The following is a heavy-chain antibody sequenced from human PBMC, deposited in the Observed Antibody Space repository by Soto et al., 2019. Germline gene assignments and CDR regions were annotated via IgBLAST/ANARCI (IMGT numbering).Heavy chain of an antibody. D-gene: IGHD1-7*01. CDR1: GFTFSSYW. CDR3: ARERTSRESEWNYVEFDY. V-gene: IGHV3-7*01. Sequence: GGSLRLSCAASGFTFSSYWMSWVRQAPGKGLEWVANIKQDGSEKYYVDSVKGRFTISRDNAKNSLYLQMNSLRAEDTAVYYCARERTSRESEWNYVEFDYWGQGTLVTVSS. J-gene: IGHJ4*02. CDR2: IKQDGSEK.